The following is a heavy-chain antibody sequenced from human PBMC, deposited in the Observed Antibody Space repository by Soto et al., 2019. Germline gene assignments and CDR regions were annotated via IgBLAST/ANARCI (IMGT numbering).Heavy chain of an antibody. Sequence: GGSLRLSCAASGFTFSSYAMSWVRQAPGKGLEWVSAISGSGGSTYYADSVKGRFTISRDNSKNTLYLQMNSLRAEDTAVYYCAKDGYCSSTSCYALVYAFDIWGQWTMVTVSS. CDR1: GFTFSSYA. V-gene: IGHV3-23*01. J-gene: IGHJ3*02. D-gene: IGHD2-2*01. CDR2: ISGSGGST. CDR3: AKDGYCSSTSCYALVYAFDI.